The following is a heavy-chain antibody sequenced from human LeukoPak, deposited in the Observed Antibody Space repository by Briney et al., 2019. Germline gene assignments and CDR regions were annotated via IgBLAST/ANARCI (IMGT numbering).Heavy chain of an antibody. V-gene: IGHV3-21*01. CDR2: ISSGTEYI. J-gene: IGHJ3*02. D-gene: IGHD3-10*01. CDR3: ARTRWFGELGANDAFDI. Sequence: GGSLRLSCAASGLRLTNSTLNWLRQAPAKGLAWVSSISSGTEYIYYADSVKGRFTISRDNAESSLSLQMDSLRAEDTAVYYCARTRWFGELGANDAFDIWGQGTMVTVSS. CDR1: GLRLTNST.